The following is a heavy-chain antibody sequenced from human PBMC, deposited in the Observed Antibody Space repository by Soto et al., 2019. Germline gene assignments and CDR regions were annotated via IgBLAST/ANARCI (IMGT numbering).Heavy chain of an antibody. V-gene: IGHV4-30-4*01. CDR3: ARIPTLSQYYDFWRGYYGGFFDY. CDR2: IYYSGST. D-gene: IGHD3-3*01. Sequence: SEALSLTCTVSGGSISSGDYYWSWIRQPPGKGLEWIGYIYYSGSTYYNPSLKSRVTISVDTSKNQFSLKLSSVTAAATAVYYCARIPTLSQYYDFWRGYYGGFFDYWGQGTLVTVSS. CDR1: GGSISSGDYY. J-gene: IGHJ4*02.